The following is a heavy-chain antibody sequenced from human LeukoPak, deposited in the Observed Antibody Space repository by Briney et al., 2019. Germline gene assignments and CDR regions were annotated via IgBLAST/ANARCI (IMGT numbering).Heavy chain of an antibody. CDR2: FDPEDGET. V-gene: IGHV1-24*01. J-gene: IGHJ4*02. CDR1: GYTLTELS. D-gene: IGHD3-22*01. Sequence: ASVKVSCKVSGYTLTELSMHWVRQAPGKGLEWMGGFDPEDGETIYAQKFQGRVTMTEDTSTDTAYMELSSLRSEDTAVYYCATAKADYYDSIYFDYWGQGTLVTVSS. CDR3: ATAKADYYDSIYFDY.